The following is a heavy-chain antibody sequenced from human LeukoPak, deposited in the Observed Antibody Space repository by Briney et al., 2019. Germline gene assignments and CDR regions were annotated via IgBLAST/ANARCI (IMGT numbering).Heavy chain of an antibody. V-gene: IGHV4-34*01. Sequence: SETLSLACAVSGGSFSGYYWSWIRQPPGQGLEWIGEINHSGSTNYNPSLKSRVTISVDTSKNQFSLKLSSVTAADTAVCYCARDGDGYNTDYWGEGTLVTVSS. CDR2: INHSGST. CDR3: ARDGDGYNTDY. D-gene: IGHD5-24*01. CDR1: GGSFSGYY. J-gene: IGHJ4*02.